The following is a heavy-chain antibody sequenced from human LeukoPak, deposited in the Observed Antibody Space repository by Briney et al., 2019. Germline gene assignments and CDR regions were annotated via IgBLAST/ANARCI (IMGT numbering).Heavy chain of an antibody. D-gene: IGHD3-9*01. Sequence: PSETLSLTCTVSGVSIKNHYWSWIRQPPGKGLEWIGYIYYSGSTYYNPSLKSRVTISVDTSKNQFSLKLSSVTAADTAVYYCARDRGGRLVTTYYFDYWGQGTLVTVSS. CDR2: IYYSGST. CDR1: GVSIKNHY. V-gene: IGHV4-30-4*01. CDR3: ARDRGGRLVTTYYFDY. J-gene: IGHJ4*02.